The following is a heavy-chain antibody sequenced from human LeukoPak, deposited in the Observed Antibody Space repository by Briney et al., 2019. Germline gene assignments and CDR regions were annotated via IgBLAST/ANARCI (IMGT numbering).Heavy chain of an antibody. Sequence: GGSLRLSCAASGFTFSSYSMNWVRQAPGKGLEWVSSISSSSSYIYYADSVKGRFTISRDNAKNSLYLQMNSLRAEDTALYYCAKASHYDSSGYFFDYWGQGTLVTVSS. CDR3: AKASHYDSSGYFFDY. D-gene: IGHD3-22*01. J-gene: IGHJ4*02. CDR2: ISSSSSYI. CDR1: GFTFSSYS. V-gene: IGHV3-21*04.